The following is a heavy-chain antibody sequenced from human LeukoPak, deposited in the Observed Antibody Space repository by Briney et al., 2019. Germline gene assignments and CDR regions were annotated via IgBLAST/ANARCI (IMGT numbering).Heavy chain of an antibody. CDR1: GYTFTGYY. J-gene: IGHJ4*02. V-gene: IGHV1-2*02. D-gene: IGHD3-3*01. CDR2: INPNSGGT. CDR3: ARSLGFLEWSETLHFDY. Sequence: GASVKVSCKASGYTFTGYYMHWVRQAPGQGLEWMGWINPNSGGTNYAQKFQGRVTMTRDTSISTAYMELSRLRSDDTAVYYCARSLGFLEWSETLHFDYWGQGTLVTVSS.